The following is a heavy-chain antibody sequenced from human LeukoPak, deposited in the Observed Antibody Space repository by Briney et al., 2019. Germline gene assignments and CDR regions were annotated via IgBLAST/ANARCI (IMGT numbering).Heavy chain of an antibody. J-gene: IGHJ4*02. Sequence: SVNVSCKAFGGNFTSYSVSWVRQAPGQGLEYMGRIIPIFDTANYAQEFQGRVTITADEATATAYLGLSSLTSEDTAVYYCAHSGNDYFDYWGQGTLVTVSS. CDR2: IIPIFDTA. CDR1: GGNFTSYS. CDR3: AHSGNDYFDY. V-gene: IGHV1-69*13. D-gene: IGHD5-12*01.